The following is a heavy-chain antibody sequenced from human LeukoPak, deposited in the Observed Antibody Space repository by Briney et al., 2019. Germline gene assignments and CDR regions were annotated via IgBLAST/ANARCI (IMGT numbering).Heavy chain of an antibody. CDR1: GFTFSNYD. Sequence: GGSLRLSCAASGFTFSNYDMHWVRQAPGKGLEWVAVISYDGTNKYYADSVKGRFTISRDNSKSTLYLQMSNLRAEDTAVYYCAKENDFVYWGQGTLVTVSS. J-gene: IGHJ4*02. CDR2: ISYDGTNK. V-gene: IGHV3-30*18. CDR3: AKENDFVY. D-gene: IGHD3-3*01.